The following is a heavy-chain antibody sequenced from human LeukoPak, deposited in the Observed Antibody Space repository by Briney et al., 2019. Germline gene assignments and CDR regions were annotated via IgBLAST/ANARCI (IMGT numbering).Heavy chain of an antibody. V-gene: IGHV1-2*02. D-gene: IGHD3-22*01. CDR1: GYTFTGYY. CDR2: IKPNSGGK. CDR3: ARDFDSMIVVYGYDY. Sequence: ATVQVSFKACGYTFTGYYMHWVRQAPGQGREWMGWIKPNSGGKNYAKQFQGRVTMTRETSISTASMELSRLRSDDTAVYYCARDFDSMIVVYGYDYWGQGTLVTVSS. J-gene: IGHJ4*02.